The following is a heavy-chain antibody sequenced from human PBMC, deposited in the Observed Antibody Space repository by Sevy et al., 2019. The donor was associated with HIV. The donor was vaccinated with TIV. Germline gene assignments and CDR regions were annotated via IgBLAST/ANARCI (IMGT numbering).Heavy chain of an antibody. D-gene: IGHD6-19*01. V-gene: IGHV1-18*01. J-gene: IGHJ1*01. CDR3: ARVRVAGPQSEYFQH. CDR1: GYTFTSYG. CDR2: ISAYNGNT. Sequence: ASVKVSCKASGYTFTSYGISWVRQAPGQGLEWMGWISAYNGNTNYAQKLQGRVTMTTDTSTSTAYMELRSLRSDDTAVGCCARVRVAGPQSEYFQHWGQGTLVTVSS.